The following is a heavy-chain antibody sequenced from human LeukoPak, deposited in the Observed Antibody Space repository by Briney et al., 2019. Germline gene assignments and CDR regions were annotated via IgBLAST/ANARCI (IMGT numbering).Heavy chain of an antibody. D-gene: IGHD1-26*01. Sequence: SETLSLTCAVYGGSFSGYYWGWIRQAPGKGLEWIASIYYSGITHYNPSLKSRVTISVDMSTNQFSLRLSSVTAADTAVYYCARDGWELGDYWGQGTLVTVSS. J-gene: IGHJ4*02. CDR1: GGSFSGYY. V-gene: IGHV4-34*01. CDR3: ARDGWELGDY. CDR2: IYYSGIT.